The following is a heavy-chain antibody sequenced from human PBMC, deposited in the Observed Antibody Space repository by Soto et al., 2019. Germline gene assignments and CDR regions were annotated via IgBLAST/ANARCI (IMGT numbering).Heavy chain of an antibody. CDR3: ARDLYSSSWYVRAFDM. CDR1: EYTFTTYS. Sequence: QVQLVQSGAEVKKPGASVKVSCKASEYTFTTYSLHWVRQAPGQGLGWMGIINPTSSTTSDAQKFQGRVTMTRDMSTSTVYMELSSLRSEDTAVYYCARDLYSSSWYVRAFDMWGQGTMVTVSS. J-gene: IGHJ3*02. V-gene: IGHV1-46*03. CDR2: INPTSSTT. D-gene: IGHD6-13*01.